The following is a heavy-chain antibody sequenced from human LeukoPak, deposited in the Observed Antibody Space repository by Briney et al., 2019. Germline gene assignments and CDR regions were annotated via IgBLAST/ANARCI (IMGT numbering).Heavy chain of an antibody. CDR3: AREKDSSGYYYLN. J-gene: IGHJ4*02. CDR2: IYYSGST. D-gene: IGHD3-22*01. Sequence: SETLSLTCTVSGGSISSYYWSWIRQPPGKGLEWIGYIYYSGSTNYNPSLKSRVTISVDTSKYQFSLKLSSVTAADTAVYYCAREKDSSGYYYLNWGQGTLVTVSS. V-gene: IGHV4-59*01. CDR1: GGSISSYY.